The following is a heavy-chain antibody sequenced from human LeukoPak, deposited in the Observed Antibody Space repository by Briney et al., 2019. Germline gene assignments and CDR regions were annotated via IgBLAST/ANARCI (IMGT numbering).Heavy chain of an antibody. J-gene: IGHJ6*02. D-gene: IGHD1-26*01. CDR1: GGXFSGYY. V-gene: IGHV4-34*01. Sequence: SETLSLTCAVYGGXFSGYYCSWIRQPPGKGLEWVGEINHSGSTNYNPSLKSRVTISVDTSKNQFSLKLSSVTAADTAVYYCARVIAVHEVGATKVYYYYGMGVWGQGTTVTVSS. CDR3: ARVIAVHEVGATKVYYYYGMGV. CDR2: INHSGST.